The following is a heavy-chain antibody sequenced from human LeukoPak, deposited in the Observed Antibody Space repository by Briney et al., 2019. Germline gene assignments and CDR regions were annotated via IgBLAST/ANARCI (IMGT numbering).Heavy chain of an antibody. Sequence: GSLRLSCAASGFTFNNFAMHWVRQAPGKGLECVSVVSGSGDSTNYADSVKGRFTISRDNSKNTLYLQMNSLRAEDTAVYYCAKVAVGAYYFDYWGQGTLVTVSS. CDR2: VSGSGDST. V-gene: IGHV3-23*01. J-gene: IGHJ4*02. D-gene: IGHD1-26*01. CDR3: AKVAVGAYYFDY. CDR1: GFTFNNFA.